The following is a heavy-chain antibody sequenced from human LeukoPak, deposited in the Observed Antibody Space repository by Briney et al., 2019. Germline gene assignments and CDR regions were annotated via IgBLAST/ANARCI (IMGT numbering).Heavy chain of an antibody. CDR1: GFTFGDYA. Sequence: SGGSLRLSCAASGFTFGDYAMSWVRQATGKGLEWVGFIRTEAYDGATDYGASVKGRFTISRDDSKNIAYLQMNSLNTEDTAVYYCTRSFGYYYFYMDVWGKGTTVIVSS. D-gene: IGHD3-16*01. J-gene: IGHJ6*03. CDR3: TRSFGYYYFYMDV. V-gene: IGHV3-49*04. CDR2: IRTEAYDGAT.